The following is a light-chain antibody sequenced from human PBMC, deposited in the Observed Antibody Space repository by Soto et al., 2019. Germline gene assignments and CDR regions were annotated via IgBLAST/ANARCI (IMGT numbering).Light chain of an antibody. J-gene: IGKJ2*01. V-gene: IGKV1-5*01. CDR3: QQYHTYSDS. CDR2: DAS. CDR1: QSIHSW. Sequence: DILMTQSPSALSASVGDSVTITCRASQSIHSWVAWYQQKPGKAPKLLIYDASTLEGGVSSRFGGSGAGTEFTLTISSLQPDDFATYYCQQYHTYSDSFGQGTKLEVK.